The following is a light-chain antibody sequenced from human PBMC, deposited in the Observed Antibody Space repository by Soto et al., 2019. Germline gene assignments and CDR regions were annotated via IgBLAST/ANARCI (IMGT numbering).Light chain of an antibody. CDR3: CSFTSSNTHV. J-gene: IGLJ1*01. CDR2: EVT. CDR1: SSDVGAYNY. V-gene: IGLV2-8*01. Sequence: QSALTQPPSASGSPGQSVTISCTGTSSDVGAYNYVSWYQHHPGKAPKLMIYEVTRRPSGVPGRFSGSKSGNTASLTISGLQAEDEADYYCCSFTSSNTHVFGTGTKLTVL.